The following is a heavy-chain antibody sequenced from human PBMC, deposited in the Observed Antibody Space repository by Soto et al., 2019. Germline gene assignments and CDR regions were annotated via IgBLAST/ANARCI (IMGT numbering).Heavy chain of an antibody. CDR2: INTGNGNT. D-gene: IGHD3-3*01. CDR1: GYTFNNYA. V-gene: IGHV1-3*04. Sequence: QVQLVQSGPEVKKPGASVKVSCKAYGYTFNNYAMHWVRQAPGQRLEWMGWINTGNGNTKYSQKFQGRVTITRDTSATSATTVYMEVSSLISEDTAIYYCARESSAVAIFAAPDYYGMDVGGQGTTVTVSS. CDR3: ARESSAVAIFAAPDYYGMDV. J-gene: IGHJ6*02.